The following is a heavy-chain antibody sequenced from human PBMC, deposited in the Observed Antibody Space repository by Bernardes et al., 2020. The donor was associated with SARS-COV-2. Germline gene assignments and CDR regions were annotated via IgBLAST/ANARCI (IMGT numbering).Heavy chain of an antibody. V-gene: IGHV4-59*01. CDR3: ARGREELRFLDGGYYYYYGMDV. CDR1: GGSISSYY. D-gene: IGHD3-3*01. J-gene: IGHJ6*02. Sequence: SETLSLTCTVSGGSISSYYWSWIRQPPGKGLEWIGYIYYSGSTNYNPSLKSRVTISVDTSKNQFSLKLSSVTAADTAVYYCARGREELRFLDGGYYYYYGMDVWGQGTTVTVSS. CDR2: IYYSGST.